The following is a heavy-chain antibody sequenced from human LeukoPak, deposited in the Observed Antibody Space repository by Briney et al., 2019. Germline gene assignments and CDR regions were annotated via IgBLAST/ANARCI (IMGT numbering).Heavy chain of an antibody. D-gene: IGHD3-16*01. CDR3: ARHEAKYTNSPGGVFDY. J-gene: IGHJ4*02. V-gene: IGHV4-59*08. CDR1: GGSIRETY. CDR2: IYDSGST. Sequence: SETLSLTCSVSGGSIRETYWSWIRQPPGKGPEWIGCIYDSGSTFYNPSLESRVTITVDTSKNQFSLNLSSVTAADTAVYYCARHEAKYTNSPGGVFDYWGQGTLVTVSS.